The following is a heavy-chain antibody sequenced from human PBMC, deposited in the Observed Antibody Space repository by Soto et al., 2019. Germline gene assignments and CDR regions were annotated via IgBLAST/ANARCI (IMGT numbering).Heavy chain of an antibody. CDR2: ISGSGGST. CDR1: GFTFSSYA. J-gene: IGHJ3*02. CDR3: AKDGPPAYCGGDCYAFDI. Sequence: GGSLRLSCAASGFTFSSYAMSWVRQAPGKGLEWVSAISGSGGSTYYADSVKGRFTISRDNSKNTLYLQMNSLRAADTAVYYCAKDGPPAYCGGDCYAFDIWGQGTMVTVSS. D-gene: IGHD2-21*02. V-gene: IGHV3-23*01.